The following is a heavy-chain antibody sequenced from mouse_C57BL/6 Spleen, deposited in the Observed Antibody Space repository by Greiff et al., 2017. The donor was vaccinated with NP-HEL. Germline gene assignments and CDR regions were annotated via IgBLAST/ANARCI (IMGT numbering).Heavy chain of an antibody. CDR3: ARSNPYYAMDY. CDR1: GYTFTSYW. D-gene: IGHD2-5*01. V-gene: IGHV1-50*01. J-gene: IGHJ4*01. CDR2: IDPSDSYT. Sequence: QVQLQQPGAELVKPGASVKLSCKASGYTFTSYWMQWVKQRPGQGLEWIGEIDPSDSYTNSNQKFKGKATLTVDTSSSTAYMQLSSLTSEDSAVYYCARSNPYYAMDYWGQGTSVTVSS.